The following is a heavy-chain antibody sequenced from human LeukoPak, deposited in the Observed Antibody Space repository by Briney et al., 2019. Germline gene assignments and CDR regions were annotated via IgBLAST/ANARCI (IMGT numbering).Heavy chain of an antibody. J-gene: IGHJ3*02. CDR3: ARQGCSSTSCSYVDAFDI. Sequence: GESLKISCNGSGYXFTSYWIGWVRQMPGKGLEWMGIIYPGDSDTRYSPFFQGQVTISADKSISTAHLQWSSLKASDTAMYYCARQGCSSTSCSYVDAFDIWGQGTMVTVSS. CDR2: IYPGDSDT. V-gene: IGHV5-51*01. CDR1: GYXFTSYW. D-gene: IGHD2-2*01.